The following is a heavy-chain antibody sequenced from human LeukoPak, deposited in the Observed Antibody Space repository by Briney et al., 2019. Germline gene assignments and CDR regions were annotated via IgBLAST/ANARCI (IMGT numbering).Heavy chain of an antibody. CDR1: GYSISSGYY. J-gene: IGHJ3*02. V-gene: IGHV4-38-2*01. CDR3: ARHMTTDMLDAFDI. CDR2: IFHSGST. D-gene: IGHD3-10*02. Sequence: PSETLSLTCDVSGYSISSGYYWAWIQQFPGKGLEWIGSIFHSGSTYDNPSLKSRVTTSVDASKNYFSLTLSSVTAADTAVYHCARHMTTDMLDAFDIWGQGTMVIISS.